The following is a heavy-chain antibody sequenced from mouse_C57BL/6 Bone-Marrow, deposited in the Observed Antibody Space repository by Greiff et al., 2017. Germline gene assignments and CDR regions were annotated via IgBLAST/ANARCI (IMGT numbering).Heavy chain of an antibody. J-gene: IGHJ2*01. CDR3: ARKVTRIVHFDY. Sequence: QVQLQQSGAELARPGASVKLSCKASGYTFTSYGISWVKQRTGQGLEWIGEIYPRSGNTYYNEKFKGKATLTAAKSSSTAYMELRSRTSEDSAVYFWARKVTRIVHFDYWGQGTTLTVSS. V-gene: IGHV1-81*01. D-gene: IGHD2-5*01. CDR2: IYPRSGNT. CDR1: GYTFTSYG.